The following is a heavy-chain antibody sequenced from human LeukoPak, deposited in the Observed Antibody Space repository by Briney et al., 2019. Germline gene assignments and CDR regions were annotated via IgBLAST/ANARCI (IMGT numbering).Heavy chain of an antibody. CDR1: GFTVSSNY. CDR3: ARDDTISGYYYYGMDV. V-gene: IGHV3-53*05. Sequence: GGSLRLSCAASGFTVSSNYMSWVRQAPGKGLEWVSVIYSGGSTYYADSVKGRFTISRDNSKNTLYLQMNSLRAADTAVYYCARDDTISGYYYYGMDVWGKGTTVTVSS. D-gene: IGHD5-24*01. J-gene: IGHJ6*04. CDR2: IYSGGST.